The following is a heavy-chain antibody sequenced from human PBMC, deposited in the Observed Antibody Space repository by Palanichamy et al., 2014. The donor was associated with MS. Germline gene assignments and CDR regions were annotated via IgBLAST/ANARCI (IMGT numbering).Heavy chain of an antibody. CDR3: ARDSVVWFGESYYYYGMDV. V-gene: IGHV3-30*04. J-gene: IGHJ6*02. D-gene: IGHD3-10*01. Sequence: QVQLVESGGGVVQPGRSLRLSCAASGFTFSSYAMHWVRQAPGKGLEWVAVISYDGSNKYYADSVKGRFTISRDNSKNTLYLQMNSLRAEDTAVYYCARDSVVWFGESYYYYGMDVWGQGTTVTVSS. CDR1: GFTFSSYA. CDR2: ISYDGSNK.